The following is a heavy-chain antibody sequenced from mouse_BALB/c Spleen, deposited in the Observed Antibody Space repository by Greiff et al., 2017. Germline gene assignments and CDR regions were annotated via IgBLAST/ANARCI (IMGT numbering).Heavy chain of an antibody. CDR3: AREESFYFFDY. Sequence: EVQLVESGGGLVKPGGSLKLSCAASGFTFSSYAMSWVRQTPEKRLEWVATISSGGSYTYYPDSVKGRFTISRDNAKNTLYLQMSSLRSEDTAMYYCAREESFYFFDYWGQGTTLTVSS. D-gene: IGHD2-1*01. J-gene: IGHJ2*01. V-gene: IGHV5-9-3*01. CDR2: ISSGGSYT. CDR1: GFTFSSYA.